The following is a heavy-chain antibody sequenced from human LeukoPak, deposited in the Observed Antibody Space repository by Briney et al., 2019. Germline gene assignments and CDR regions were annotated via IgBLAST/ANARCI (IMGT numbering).Heavy chain of an antibody. D-gene: IGHD5-18*01. Sequence: PSETLSLTCTVSGGSISSYYWNWIRQPPGKGLESIGYIHYSGSTYYNPSLKSRVTISVDTSKNQFSLKLSSVTAADTAVYYCARGGYSXXXGFDYWGPGILVTVSS. CDR3: ARGGYSXXXGFDY. V-gene: IGHV4-59*01. CDR1: GGSISSYY. J-gene: IGHJ4*02. CDR2: IHYSGST.